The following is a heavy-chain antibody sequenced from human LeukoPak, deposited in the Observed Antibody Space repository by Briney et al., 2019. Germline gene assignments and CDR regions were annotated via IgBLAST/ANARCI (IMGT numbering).Heavy chain of an antibody. CDR2: IYYSGST. J-gene: IGHJ4*02. V-gene: IGHV4-39*01. CDR3: ARHRTEWELPSDFDY. Sequence: PSETLSLTCTVSGGSISSSSYYWGWIRQPPGKGLGWIGSIYYSGSTYYNPSLKSRVTISVDTSKNQFSLKLSSVTAADTAVYYCARHRTEWELPSDFDYWGQGTLVTVSP. D-gene: IGHD1-26*01. CDR1: GGSISSSSYY.